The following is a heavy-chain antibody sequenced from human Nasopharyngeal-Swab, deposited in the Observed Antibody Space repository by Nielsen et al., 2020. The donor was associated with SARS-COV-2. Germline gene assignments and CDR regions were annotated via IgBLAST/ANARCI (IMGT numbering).Heavy chain of an antibody. CDR1: GFTFSSYS. D-gene: IGHD2-8*01. CDR2: ISSSSSTI. CDR3: ARDSQWAFDY. Sequence: GESLKISCAASGFTFSSYSMNWVRQAPGKGLEWVSYISSSSSTIYYADSVKGRFTISRDNAKNSLYLQMNSLRDEDTAVYYCARDSQWAFDYWGQGTLVTVSP. J-gene: IGHJ4*02. V-gene: IGHV3-48*02.